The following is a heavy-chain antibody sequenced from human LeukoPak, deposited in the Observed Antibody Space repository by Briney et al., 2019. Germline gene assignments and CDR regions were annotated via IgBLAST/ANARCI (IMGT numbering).Heavy chain of an antibody. CDR3: AREHFDSSGYLD. CDR1: GFTFSSYS. D-gene: IGHD3-22*01. CDR2: ISSSSSYI. Sequence: GGSLRLSCAASGFTFSSYSMNWVRQAPGKGLEWVSSISSSSSYIYYADSVKGRFTISRDNAKNSLYLQMNSLRAEDTAVYYCAREHFDSSGYLDWGQGTLVTVSS. J-gene: IGHJ4*02. V-gene: IGHV3-21*01.